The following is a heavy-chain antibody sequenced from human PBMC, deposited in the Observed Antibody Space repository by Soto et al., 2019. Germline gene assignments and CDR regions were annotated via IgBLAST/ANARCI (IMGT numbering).Heavy chain of an antibody. CDR1: GFNFRATC. D-gene: IGHD3-22*01. V-gene: IGHV3-30*18. CDR3: AKDTYYHDSSGYYVFDY. J-gene: IGHJ4*02. Sequence: TGGSLRLSCAASGFNFRATCMTWVRQAPGKGLEWVAIISYDGSNKKYVDSVRGRFTISRDNSKNTLYLQMNSLRAEDTAVYYCAKDTYYHDSSGYYVFDYWGQGTLVTVSS. CDR2: ISYDGSNK.